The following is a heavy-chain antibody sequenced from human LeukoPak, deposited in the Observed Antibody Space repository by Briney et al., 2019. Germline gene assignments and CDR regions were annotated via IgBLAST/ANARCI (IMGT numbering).Heavy chain of an antibody. V-gene: IGHV3-74*01. CDR2: ITNDGSST. D-gene: IGHD3-22*01. J-gene: IGHJ4*02. CDR3: ARGLVYHDTNGHYLAERPYFDC. Sequence: GGSLRLSCAASGLTFSSHWMHWVRQAPGKGLVWVSRITNDGSSTTYADSVKGRFTISRDNSKNTLYLQMNSLRAEDTAVYFCARGLVYHDTNGHYLAERPYFDCWGQGTLVTVSS. CDR1: GLTFSSHW.